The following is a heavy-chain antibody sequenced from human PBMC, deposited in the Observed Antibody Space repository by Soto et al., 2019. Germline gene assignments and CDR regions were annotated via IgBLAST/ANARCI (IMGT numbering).Heavy chain of an antibody. D-gene: IGHD3-9*01. Sequence: PSETLSLTCAVYGGSFSGYYWSWIRQPPGKGLEWIGEINHSGSTNYNPSLKSRVTISVDTSKNQFSLKLSSVTAADTAVYYCARGSGTYYDILTGYPPFDYWGQGTLVTVSS. CDR1: GGSFSGYY. J-gene: IGHJ4*02. CDR3: ARGSGTYYDILTGYPPFDY. V-gene: IGHV4-34*01. CDR2: INHSGST.